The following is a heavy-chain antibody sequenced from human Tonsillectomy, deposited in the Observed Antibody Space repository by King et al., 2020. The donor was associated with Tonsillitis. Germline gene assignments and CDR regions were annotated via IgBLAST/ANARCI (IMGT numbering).Heavy chain of an antibody. CDR1: GFTFSRYW. V-gene: IGHV3-7*01. J-gene: IGHJ4*02. Sequence: EVQLVESGGGLVQPGGSLRLSCAVSGFTFSRYWMSWVRQAPGEGLEWVANIKEDGSDKHYVDSVKGRFTISRDKAKNSLFLQMNSLRAEDTAVYYCATEGGRSGSGYWGQGTLVTVSS. CDR3: ATEGGRSGSGY. D-gene: IGHD3-10*01. CDR2: IKEDGSDK.